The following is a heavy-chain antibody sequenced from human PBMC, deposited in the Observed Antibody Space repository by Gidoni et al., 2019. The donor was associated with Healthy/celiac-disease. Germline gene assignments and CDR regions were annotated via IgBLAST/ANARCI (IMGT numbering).Heavy chain of an antibody. CDR1: GFTFDDYA. Sequence: EVQLVESGGGLVQPGRSLSLSCAASGFTFDDYAMHWVRQAPGKGLEWVSGISWTSGSIGYADSVKGRFTITRDNAKNSLYLQMNSLRAEDTALYYCAKATPLVLRYFDWSYGMDVWGQGTTVTVSS. V-gene: IGHV3-9*01. CDR3: AKATPLVLRYFDWSYGMDV. J-gene: IGHJ6*02. D-gene: IGHD3-9*01. CDR2: ISWTSGSI.